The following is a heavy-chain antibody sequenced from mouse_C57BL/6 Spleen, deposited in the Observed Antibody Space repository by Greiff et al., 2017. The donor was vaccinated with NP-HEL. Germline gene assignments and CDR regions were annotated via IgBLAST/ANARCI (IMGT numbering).Heavy chain of an antibody. D-gene: IGHD1-1*01. CDR2: INPSSGYT. CDR3: ASYYYAPFAY. CDR1: GYTFTSYT. V-gene: IGHV1-4*01. Sequence: VQLQESGAELARPGASVKMSCKASGYTFTSYTMHWVKQRPGQGLEWIGYINPSSGYTKYNQKFKDKATLTADKSSSTAYMQLSSLTSEDSAVYYCASYYYAPFAYWGQGTLVTVSA. J-gene: IGHJ3*01.